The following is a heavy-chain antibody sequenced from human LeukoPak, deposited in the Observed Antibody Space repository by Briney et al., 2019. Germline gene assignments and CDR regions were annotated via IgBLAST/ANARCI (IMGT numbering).Heavy chain of an antibody. J-gene: IGHJ4*02. CDR1: GLTFSTYA. D-gene: IGHD4-17*01. Sequence: GGSLRLSCAASGLTFSTYAMTWVRQAPGKGLEWVSTINGNGRSVYYADSVKGRFTISRDNSKNTLYLQMNNLRAEDTAVYYCAKRATTVPTWAFDYWGQGTLVTVSS. V-gene: IGHV3-23*01. CDR2: INGNGRSV. CDR3: AKRATTVPTWAFDY.